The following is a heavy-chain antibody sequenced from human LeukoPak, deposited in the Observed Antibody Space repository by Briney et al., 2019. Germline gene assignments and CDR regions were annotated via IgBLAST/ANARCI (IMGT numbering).Heavy chain of an antibody. Sequence: ASVKVSCKASGYTFTSYDINWVRQAAGQGLGWMGWMNPNSGNTGYAQKFQGRVTMTRTTSISTAYMELGSLTSEDTAVYYCTRGSQNCASASCYNFWGQGTLVTVSS. CDR3: TRGSQNCASASCYNF. D-gene: IGHD2-2*02. CDR2: MNPNSGNT. J-gene: IGHJ4*02. CDR1: GYTFTSYD. V-gene: IGHV1-8*01.